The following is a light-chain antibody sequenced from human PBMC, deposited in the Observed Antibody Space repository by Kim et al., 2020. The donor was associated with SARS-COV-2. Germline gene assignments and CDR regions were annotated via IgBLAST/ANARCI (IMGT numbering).Light chain of an antibody. CDR1: QSVRNY. CDR2: DTS. V-gene: IGKV3-11*01. Sequence: WSPGERATLSCRASQSVRNYLAWYQQKPGQPPRLLIYDTSNRATGIPARFSGSGSGTDFTLTISSLEPEDFAVYYCQQRSNWPLTFGGGTKVDIK. CDR3: QQRSNWPLT. J-gene: IGKJ4*01.